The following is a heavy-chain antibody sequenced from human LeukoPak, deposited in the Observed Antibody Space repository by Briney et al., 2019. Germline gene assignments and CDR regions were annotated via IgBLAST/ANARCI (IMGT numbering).Heavy chain of an antibody. V-gene: IGHV1-18*01. D-gene: IGHD1-20*01. CDR2: INSYNGNT. J-gene: IGHJ4*02. CDR3: ARRGNWNDFDY. Sequence: ASVKVSCKASGYTFTSYGFTWVRQAPGQGLEWMGWINSYNGNTQYAPKFKGRVTTTIDTSTSTAYMELRSLGSDDTAVYYCARRGNWNDFDYWGQGTLVIVSS. CDR1: GYTFTSYG.